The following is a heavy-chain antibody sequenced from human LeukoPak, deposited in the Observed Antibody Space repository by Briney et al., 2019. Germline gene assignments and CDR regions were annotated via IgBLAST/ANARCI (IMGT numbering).Heavy chain of an antibody. D-gene: IGHD3-16*02. V-gene: IGHV4-30-4*01. J-gene: IGHJ4*02. CDR1: GGSISSGDSY. Sequence: PSETLSLTCTVSGGSISSGDSYWTWIRQPPGKGLEWIGNIYYSGSTYYNPSLKSRVIISVDTSKNQFSLKLSSVTAADTALYYCARHNNYDYIWGSYRPTGGFDYRGQGTLVTVSS. CDR2: IYYSGST. CDR3: ARHNNYDYIWGSYRPTGGFDY.